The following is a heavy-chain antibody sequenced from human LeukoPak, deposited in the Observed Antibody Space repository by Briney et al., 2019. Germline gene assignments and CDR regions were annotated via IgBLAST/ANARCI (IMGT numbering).Heavy chain of an antibody. CDR1: GFTFGDYG. CDR2: ISGNSGSI. J-gene: IGHJ4*02. Sequence: PGGSLRLSCAASGFTFGDYGMHWVRQAPGQGLEWVAGISGNSGSINYADSVRGRFTISRDNAKNILHLQMNRLRVEDMAFYYCATGSFDYWGQGTLVTVSS. D-gene: IGHD1-14*01. V-gene: IGHV3-9*03. CDR3: ATGSFDY.